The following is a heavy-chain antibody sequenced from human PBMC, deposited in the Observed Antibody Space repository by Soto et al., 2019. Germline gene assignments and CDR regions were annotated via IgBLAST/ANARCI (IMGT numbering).Heavy chain of an antibody. CDR3: AKTRYDTSGYAFDI. CDR1: GFSISNYS. D-gene: IGHD3-22*01. V-gene: IGHV3-48*02. Sequence: GGSLRLSCASSGFSISNYSMNWVRQAPGKGLEWISYISFSSNTIFYADSVKGRFTISRDNSKNSLYLQMNSLRDEDTAIYYCAKTRYDTSGYAFDIWGQGTTVTVS. J-gene: IGHJ3*02. CDR2: ISFSSNTI.